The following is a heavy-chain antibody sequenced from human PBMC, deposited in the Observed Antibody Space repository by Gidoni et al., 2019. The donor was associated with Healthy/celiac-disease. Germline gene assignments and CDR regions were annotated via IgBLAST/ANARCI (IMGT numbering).Heavy chain of an antibody. CDR1: GFSLSNSGVG. J-gene: IGHJ5*02. V-gene: IGHV2-5*01. CDR2: IYWNDDK. Sequence: QITLKESGPTLVKPTQTLTLTCTFSGFSLSNSGVGVGWIRQPPGKALEWLALIYWNDDKRYSPSLKSRLTITKDTSKNQVVLTMTNMDPVDTATYYCAPARADYGDYGKYWFDPWGQGTLVTVSS. CDR3: APARADYGDYGKYWFDP. D-gene: IGHD4-17*01.